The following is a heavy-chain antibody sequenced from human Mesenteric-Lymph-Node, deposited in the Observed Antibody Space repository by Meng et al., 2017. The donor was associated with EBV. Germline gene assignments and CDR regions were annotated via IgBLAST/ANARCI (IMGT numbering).Heavy chain of an antibody. CDR1: GGSFSGYY. J-gene: IGHJ4*02. D-gene: IGHD5-24*01. CDR2: INDSGST. CDR3: ASRDGYNAFSVHY. V-gene: IGHV4-34*01. Sequence: QVQLQQWGAGQLKPSETLSLTCAVYGGSFSGYYWTWIRQPPGKGLEWIGEINDSGSTNYTPSLKSRLSISIDTSKNQFSLNLTSVTAADTAVYYCASRDGYNAFSVHYWGQGTLVTVSS.